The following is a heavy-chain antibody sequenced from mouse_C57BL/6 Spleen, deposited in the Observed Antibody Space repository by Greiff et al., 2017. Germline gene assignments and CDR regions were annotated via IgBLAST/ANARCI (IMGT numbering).Heavy chain of an antibody. V-gene: IGHV1-55*01. CDR3: ARSPTVVAGDYFDC. CDR2: IYPGSGST. J-gene: IGHJ2*01. D-gene: IGHD1-1*01. Sequence: QVQLQQPGAELVKPGASVKMSCKASGYTFTSYWITWVKQRPGQGLEWIGDIYPGSGSTNYNEKFKSKATLTVDTSSSTAYMQLSSLTSEDSAVYYCARSPTVVAGDYFDCWGQGTTLTVSS. CDR1: GYTFTSYW.